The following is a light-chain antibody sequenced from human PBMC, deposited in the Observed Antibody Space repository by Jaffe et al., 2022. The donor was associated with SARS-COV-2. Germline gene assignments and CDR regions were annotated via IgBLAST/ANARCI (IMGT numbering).Light chain of an antibody. CDR3: TSYVGNNNWV. Sequence: QSALTQPPSASGSPGQSVTLSCTGTSSDVGSYRYVSWYQQYPGKAPKLILYGVSERPSGVPDRFSGSKSGNTASLTVSGLQAEDEADYYCTSYVGNNNWVFGGGTKLTVL. J-gene: IGLJ3*02. CDR1: SSDVGSYRY. CDR2: GVS. V-gene: IGLV2-8*01.